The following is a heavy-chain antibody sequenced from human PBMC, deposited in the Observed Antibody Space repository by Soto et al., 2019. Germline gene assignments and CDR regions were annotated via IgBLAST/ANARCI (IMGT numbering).Heavy chain of an antibody. CDR1: GYSFTTYY. J-gene: IGHJ4*02. CDR3: TRDRRSSSWYFDD. V-gene: IGHV1-46*03. CDR2: INPSGGAT. Sequence: QVQLVQSGAEVKKPGASVTVSCKASGYSFTTYYLHWVRQAPGQGLEWVGIINPSGGATSYAPKFQDRVNLTRDTSTSTVYMELSSLRSEDTAMYYCTRDRRSSSWYFDDWGQGTLVTVSS. D-gene: IGHD6-13*01.